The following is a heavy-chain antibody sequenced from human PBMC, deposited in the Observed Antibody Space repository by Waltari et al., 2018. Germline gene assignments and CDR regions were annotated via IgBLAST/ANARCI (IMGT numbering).Heavy chain of an antibody. D-gene: IGHD3-10*01. J-gene: IGHJ4*02. CDR3: ARHLRAYGAGNYYHGRVDY. CDR1: GGAISISSYY. Sequence: QVQLQESGPGLVKPSETLSLTCTVSGGAISISSYYWGWIRQPPGKGLEWIAAIHHTGCTYYNPSLQSRVTISADTSKDQFSLKLTSVTAADTAVYYCARHLRAYGAGNYYHGRVDYWGQGTLVTVSS. V-gene: IGHV4-39*01. CDR2: IHHTGCT.